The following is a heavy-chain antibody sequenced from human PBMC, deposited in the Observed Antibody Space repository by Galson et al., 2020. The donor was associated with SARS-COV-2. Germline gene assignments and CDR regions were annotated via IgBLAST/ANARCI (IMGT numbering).Heavy chain of an antibody. D-gene: IGHD6-13*01. CDR3: ARLGSSRLMAFDI. Sequence: SETLSLTCTVSGGSISSSSYYWGWIRQPPGKGLEWIGSIYYSGSTYYNPSLKSRVTISVDTSKNQFSLKLSSVTAADTAVYYCARLGSSRLMAFDIWGQGTMVTVSS. CDR1: GGSISSSSYY. V-gene: IGHV4-39*01. CDR2: IYYSGST. J-gene: IGHJ3*02.